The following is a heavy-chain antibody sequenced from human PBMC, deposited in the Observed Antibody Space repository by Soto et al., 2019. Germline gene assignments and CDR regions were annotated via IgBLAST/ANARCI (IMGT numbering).Heavy chain of an antibody. CDR3: ARGLNTAIHPWHFDS. J-gene: IGHJ4*02. Sequence: SETLSLTCTVSGDSMSSFTYWTWVRQPPGKGLEWIGEIYQSGSTNYNPSLKSRVTISADKSNNQFSLRLSCVTAADTAVYYSARGLNTAIHPWHFDSWGQGTLVTVSS. CDR2: IYQSGST. CDR1: GDSMSSFTY. V-gene: IGHV4-4*02. D-gene: IGHD2-21*02.